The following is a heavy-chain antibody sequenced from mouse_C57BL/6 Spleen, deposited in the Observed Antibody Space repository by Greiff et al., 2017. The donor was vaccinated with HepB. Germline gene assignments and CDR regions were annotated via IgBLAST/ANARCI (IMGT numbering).Heavy chain of an antibody. J-gene: IGHJ3*01. CDR1: GYSFTGYY. D-gene: IGHD2-5*01. CDR2: INPSTGGT. CDR3: VNSKRFAY. Sequence: EVQLVESGPELVKPGASVKISGKASGYSFTGYYMHWVKQSSEKSLEWIGEINPSTGGTSYNQKFKGKATLTVDKSSSTAYMQLKSLTSEDSAVYYCVNSKRFAYWGQGTLVTVSA. V-gene: IGHV1-43*01.